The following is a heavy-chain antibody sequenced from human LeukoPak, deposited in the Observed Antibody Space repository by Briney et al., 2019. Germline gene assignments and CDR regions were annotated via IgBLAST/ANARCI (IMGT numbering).Heavy chain of an antibody. CDR2: IYYTGST. Sequence: SESLSLTWNVSGACVSSSRDYWGWIRQPPGKGLEWIGSIYYTGSTYYNPSLKSRVTISIDMSKNQFSLKVNSVTAADTAVYYCARVRWYPDYWGQGTLVTVSS. J-gene: IGHJ4*02. CDR3: ARVRWYPDY. V-gene: IGHV4-39*07. D-gene: IGHD6-13*01. CDR1: GACVSSSRDY.